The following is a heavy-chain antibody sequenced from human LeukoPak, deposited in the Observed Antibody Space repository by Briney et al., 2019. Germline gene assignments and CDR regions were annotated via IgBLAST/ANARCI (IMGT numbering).Heavy chain of an antibody. J-gene: IGHJ5*02. Sequence: SETLSLTCTGSGGSISSYYWSWIRQPAGKGLEWIGRIYTSGSTNYNPSLKSRVTMSVDTSKNQFSLKLSSVTAADTAVYYCARGTYYYDSSGYPVWGFDPWGQGTLVTVSS. CDR2: IYTSGST. CDR1: GGSISSYY. CDR3: ARGTYYYDSSGYPVWGFDP. V-gene: IGHV4-4*07. D-gene: IGHD3-22*01.